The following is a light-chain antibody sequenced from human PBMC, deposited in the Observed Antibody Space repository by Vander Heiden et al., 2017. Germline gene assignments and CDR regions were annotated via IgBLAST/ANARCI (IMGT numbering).Light chain of an antibody. Sequence: DIQMTQSPSSLSASVGDRVTITCRASQGISNYLAWYQQKPGKVPKLLIYAASTLHSVLPSRFSGPGPRTDFTLTMRMLKTEAVATYYCKKDNWAHPWRFGQG. CDR2: AAS. V-gene: IGKV1-27*01. CDR3: KKDNWAHPWR. CDR1: QGISNY. J-gene: IGKJ1*01.